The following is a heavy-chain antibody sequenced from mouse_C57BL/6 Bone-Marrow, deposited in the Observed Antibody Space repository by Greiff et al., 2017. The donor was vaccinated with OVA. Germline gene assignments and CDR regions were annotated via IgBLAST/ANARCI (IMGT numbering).Heavy chain of an antibody. V-gene: IGHV5-6*02. CDR2: ISSGGSYT. CDR1: GFTFSSYG. CDR3: ARQITTVVARFDY. Sequence: DVMLVESGGDLVKPGGSLKLSCAASGFTFSSYGMSWVRQTPDKRLEWVATISSGGSYTYYPDSVKGRFTISRDNAKNTLYLQMSSLKSEDTAMYYGARQITTVVARFDYWGQGTTLTVSS. D-gene: IGHD1-1*01. J-gene: IGHJ2*01.